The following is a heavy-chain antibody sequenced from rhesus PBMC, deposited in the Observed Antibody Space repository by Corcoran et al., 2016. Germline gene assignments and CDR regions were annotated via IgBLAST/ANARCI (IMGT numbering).Heavy chain of an antibody. V-gene: IGHV4-93*02. J-gene: IGHJ4*01. CDR2: IYGSGVGT. CDR3: ARRPWGGSGHFDC. Sequence: QVQLQESGPGVVKPSETLSLTCAVSGGSISSSNWWSWIRQSPGKGLDWVGGIYGSGVGTAYTPSLTSRVTMSIDTSKNHFSLKLSSVTAADTAVYYCARRPWGGSGHFDCWGQGVLVTVSS. D-gene: IGHD6-25*01. CDR1: GGSISSSNW.